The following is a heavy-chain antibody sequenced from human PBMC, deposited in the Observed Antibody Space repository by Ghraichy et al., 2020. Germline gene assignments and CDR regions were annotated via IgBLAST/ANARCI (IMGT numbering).Heavy chain of an antibody. V-gene: IGHV3-30*02. J-gene: IGHJ4*02. D-gene: IGHD2-15*01. Sequence: GGSLRLSCAASGFTFSSYGMHWVRQAPGKGLEWVAFIRYDGSNEYYADSVRGRFTISRDNSKNTLYLQMNSLRPEDTALYYCAKDSRPTLVVAAREGDYWGQGTLVTVSS. CDR1: GFTFSSYG. CDR2: IRYDGSNE. CDR3: AKDSRPTLVVAAREGDY.